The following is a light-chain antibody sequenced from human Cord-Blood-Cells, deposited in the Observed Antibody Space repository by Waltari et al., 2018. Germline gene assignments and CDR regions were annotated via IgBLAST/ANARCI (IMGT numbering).Light chain of an antibody. CDR3: SSYTSSSTV. CDR1: SGDVGGYNY. CDR2: DVS. J-gene: IGLJ2*01. V-gene: IGLV2-14*01. Sequence: QSALTQPATVSGSPGQSLTISCTGTSGDVGGYNYVSWYQQHPGKAPKLMIYDVSNRSSGVSNRFSGSKSGNTASLTISGLQAEDEADYYCSSYTSSSTVFGGGTKLTVL.